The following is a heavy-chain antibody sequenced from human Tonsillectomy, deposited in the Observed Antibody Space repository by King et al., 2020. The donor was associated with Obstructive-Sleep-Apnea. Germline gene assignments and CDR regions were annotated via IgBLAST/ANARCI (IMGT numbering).Heavy chain of an antibody. CDR3: ARTTAVAGTVFDY. CDR1: GGSISVGDYY. D-gene: IGHD6-19*01. V-gene: IGHV4-30-4*01. J-gene: IGHJ4*02. Sequence: QLQESGPGLVKPSQTLSLTCTVSGGSISVGDYYWSWIRQPPGKDLEWIGYIYHSGSTYYNPSLKSQVTISVDTSKNQFSLKLTSVTAADTAVYYCARTTAVAGTVFDYWGQGTLVTVSS. CDR2: IYHSGST.